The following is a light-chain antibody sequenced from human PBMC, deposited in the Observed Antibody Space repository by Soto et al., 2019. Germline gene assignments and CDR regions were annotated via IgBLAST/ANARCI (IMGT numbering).Light chain of an antibody. CDR3: HQYNNWPRT. Sequence: EIVMTQSPATLSVSPGERATLSCRASQSVGNNLAWYQQKPGQAPRLLIYGASSRASGIPTRFGGSGSGTEFTLSISSLQSEDFAVYYCHQYNNWPRTFGQGTKV. CDR2: GAS. V-gene: IGKV3-15*01. J-gene: IGKJ1*01. CDR1: QSVGNN.